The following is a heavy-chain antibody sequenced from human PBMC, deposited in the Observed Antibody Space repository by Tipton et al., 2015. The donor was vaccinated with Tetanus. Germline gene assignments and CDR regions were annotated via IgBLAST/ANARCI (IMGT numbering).Heavy chain of an antibody. CDR2: IYTGDSDT. CDR1: GYSFTSYW. J-gene: IGHJ6*02. CDR3: AGHAYYYDSSGDYYYGMDV. D-gene: IGHD3-22*01. V-gene: IGHV5-51*01. Sequence: VQLVQSGAEVKKPGESLKISCKGSGYSFTSYWIGWVRQMPGKGLEWMGIIYTGDSDTRYSPSFQGQVTISADKSISTAYLQWSSLKASDTAMYYCAGHAYYYDSSGDYYYGMDVWGQGTTVTVSS.